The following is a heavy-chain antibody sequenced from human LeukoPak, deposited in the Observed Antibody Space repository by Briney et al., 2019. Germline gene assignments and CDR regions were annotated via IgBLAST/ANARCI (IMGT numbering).Heavy chain of an antibody. CDR2: INPSGGST. V-gene: IGHV1-46*03. D-gene: IGHD2-15*01. CDR3: ARDYTRLRAVLNWFDP. J-gene: IGHJ5*02. Sequence: ASVKVSCKASGYTFTSYYMHWVRQAPGQGLEWMGIINPSGGSTSYAQKFQGRVTMTRDMSTSTVYMELSSLRSEDTAVYYCARDYTRLRAVLNWFDPWGQGTLVTVSS. CDR1: GYTFTSYY.